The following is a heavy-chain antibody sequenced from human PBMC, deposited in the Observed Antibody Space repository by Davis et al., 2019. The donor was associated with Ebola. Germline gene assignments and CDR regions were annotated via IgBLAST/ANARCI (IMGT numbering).Heavy chain of an antibody. J-gene: IGHJ4*02. CDR1: GGTFSSYA. CDR3: ARGNSNYDDFDY. V-gene: IGHV1-8*02. CDR2: MNPNSGNT. D-gene: IGHD4-11*01. Sequence: ASVKVSCKASGGTFSSYAISWVRQAPGQGLEWMGGMNPNSGNTGYAQKFQGRVTMTRNTSISTAYMELSSLRSEDTAVYYCARGNSNYDDFDYWGQGTLVTVSS.